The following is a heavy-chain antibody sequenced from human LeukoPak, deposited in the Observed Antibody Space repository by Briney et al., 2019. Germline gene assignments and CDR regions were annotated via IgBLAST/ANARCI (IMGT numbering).Heavy chain of an antibody. D-gene: IGHD3-10*01. CDR2: IRSDGSST. J-gene: IGHJ4*02. Sequence: GGSLRLSCAASGFTFSSYWMHWVRQAPGKGLVWVSLIRSDGSSTTYADSVEGRFTITRDNAQNTLFLQMNSLRAEDTAVYYCARDRGCTFDYWGQGTLVTVSS. V-gene: IGHV3-74*01. CDR3: ARDRGCTFDY. CDR1: GFTFSSYW.